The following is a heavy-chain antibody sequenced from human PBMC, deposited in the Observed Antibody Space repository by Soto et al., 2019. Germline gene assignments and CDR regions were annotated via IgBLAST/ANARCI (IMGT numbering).Heavy chain of an antibody. CDR2: INPNSGGT. Sequence: ASVKVSCKASGYTFTGYYMHWVRQAPGQGLEWMGWINPNSGGTNYAQKFQGRVTMTRDTSISTAYMELSRLRSDDTAVYYCARVAYYYDSSGYYRYFELWGRGTLVTVSS. CDR1: GYTFTGYY. V-gene: IGHV1-2*02. D-gene: IGHD3-22*01. J-gene: IGHJ2*01. CDR3: ARVAYYYDSSGYYRYFEL.